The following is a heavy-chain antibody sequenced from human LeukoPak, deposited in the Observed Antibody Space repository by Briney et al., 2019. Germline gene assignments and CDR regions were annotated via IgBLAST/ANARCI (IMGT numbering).Heavy chain of an antibody. CDR1: GGTFSSYT. CDR3: ARAYYDILTGYVWFDP. V-gene: IGHV1-69*02. J-gene: IGHJ5*02. D-gene: IGHD3-9*01. CDR2: IIPILGIA. Sequence: SVKVSCKASGGTFSSYTISWVRQAPGQGLEWMGRIIPILGIANYAQKFQGRVTITADKSTSTAYMQLSSLRSEDTAVYYCARAYYDILTGYVWFDPWGQGTLVTVSS.